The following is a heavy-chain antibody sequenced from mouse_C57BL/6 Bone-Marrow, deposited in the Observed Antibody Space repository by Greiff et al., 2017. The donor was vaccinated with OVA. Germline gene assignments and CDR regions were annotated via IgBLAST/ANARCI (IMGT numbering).Heavy chain of an antibody. J-gene: IGHJ4*01. CDR3: ARLLGSSYYYAMDY. CDR2: IDPEDGEP. Sequence: EVQLQQSGAELVKPGASVKLSCTASGFNIKDYYMHWVKQRTEQGLEWIGRIDPEDGEPKYAPKFQGKATITADTSSSTAYLQLSSLTSEDTAVYYCARLLGSSYYYAMDYWGQGTSVTVSS. D-gene: IGHD1-1*01. CDR1: GFNIKDYY. V-gene: IGHV14-2*01.